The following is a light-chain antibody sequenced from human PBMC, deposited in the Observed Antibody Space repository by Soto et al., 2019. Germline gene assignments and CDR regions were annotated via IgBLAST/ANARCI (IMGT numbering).Light chain of an antibody. J-gene: IGKJ5*01. CDR1: QSISGNY. V-gene: IGKV3D-20*02. CDR2: GTY. CDR3: QQRNVWPPIT. Sequence: EVVLTQSPGTLSLSPGERVTLSCRASQSISGNYLAWYQHKPGQAPRLLISGTYTRANGVPDRFGGSRSGTEFTLTINNLEPEDFAVYYCQQRNVWPPITFGQGTRLEIK.